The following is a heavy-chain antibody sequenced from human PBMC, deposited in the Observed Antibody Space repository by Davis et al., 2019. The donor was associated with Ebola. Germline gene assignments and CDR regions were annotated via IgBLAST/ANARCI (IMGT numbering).Heavy chain of an antibody. V-gene: IGHV3-21*01. CDR3: ARGGDIVVVVGTNDYYGMDV. D-gene: IGHD2-15*01. J-gene: IGHJ6*02. CDR1: GFTFSTYR. Sequence: PGGSLRLSCAASGFTFSTYRMNWVRQAPGKGLEWVSSIRTSSSYIYYADSVKGRFTISRDNAKNSLYLQMNSLRAEDTAVYYCARGGDIVVVVGTNDYYGMDVWGQGTMVTVSS. CDR2: IRTSSSYI.